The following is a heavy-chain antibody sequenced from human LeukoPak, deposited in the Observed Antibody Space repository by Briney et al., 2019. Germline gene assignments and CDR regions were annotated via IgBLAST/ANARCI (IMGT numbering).Heavy chain of an antibody. D-gene: IGHD3-22*01. J-gene: IGHJ3*02. Sequence: PSGTMSLTCAVSGGSISSSNWWSWVRQPPGKGLEWIGEIYHSGSTNYNPSLKSRVTISVDKSKNQFSLKLSSVTAADTALYYCAKENDSSGYYDAFDIWGQGTMVTVSS. CDR2: IYHSGST. V-gene: IGHV4-4*02. CDR3: AKENDSSGYYDAFDI. CDR1: GGSISSSNW.